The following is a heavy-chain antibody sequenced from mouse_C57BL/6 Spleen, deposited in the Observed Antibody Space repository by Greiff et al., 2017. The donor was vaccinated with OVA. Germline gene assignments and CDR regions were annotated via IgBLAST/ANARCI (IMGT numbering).Heavy chain of an antibody. Sequence: EVQVVESGGGLVKPGGSLKLSCAASGFTFSSYAMSWVRQTPEKRLEWVATISDGGSYTYYPDNVKGRFTISRDNAKNNLYLQMSHLKSEDTAMYYCARDELGRGNYLDYWGQGTTLTVSS. CDR3: ARDELGRGNYLDY. CDR2: ISDGGSYT. J-gene: IGHJ2*01. CDR1: GFTFSSYA. D-gene: IGHD4-1*01. V-gene: IGHV5-4*01.